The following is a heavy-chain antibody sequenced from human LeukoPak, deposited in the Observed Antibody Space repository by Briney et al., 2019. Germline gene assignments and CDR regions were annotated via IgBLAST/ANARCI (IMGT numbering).Heavy chain of an antibody. D-gene: IGHD3-9*01. V-gene: IGHV4-59*01. CDR1: GGSISSYY. Sequence: SETLSLTCTVSGGSISSYYWSWIRQPPGKGLEWIGYIYYSGSTNYNPSLKSRVTTSVDTSKNQFSLKLSSVTAADTAVYYCASSKPAVLRYFDWLLHFDYWGQGTLVTVSS. J-gene: IGHJ4*02. CDR2: IYYSGST. CDR3: ASSKPAVLRYFDWLLHFDY.